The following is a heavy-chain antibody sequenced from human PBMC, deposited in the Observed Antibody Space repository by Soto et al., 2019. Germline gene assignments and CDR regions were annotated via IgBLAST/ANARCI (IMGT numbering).Heavy chain of an antibody. D-gene: IGHD3-10*01. CDR1: GFTLTTYT. CDR3: VRERGLSSFYGMDV. J-gene: IGHJ6*02. V-gene: IGHV3-21*02. Sequence: EVQLVESGGGLVKPGGSLRLSCEASGFTLTTYTMNWVRQASGKGLEWVSSITSSSGHIYYADSVKGRFTISRDNARNSLYLQMNSLRAEDTAVYYRVRERGLSSFYGMDVWGQGTTVTVSS. CDR2: ITSSSGHI.